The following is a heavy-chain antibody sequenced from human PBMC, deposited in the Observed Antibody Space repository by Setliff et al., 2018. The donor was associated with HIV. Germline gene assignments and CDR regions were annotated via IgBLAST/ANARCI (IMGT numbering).Heavy chain of an antibody. Sequence: PGESLKISCKGSGFSFTTYWIAWVRQMPGKGLEWMGIIYPGDSDTRYSPSFQGQVTISADKSVSTAYLQWSSLKASDTAMYYCARRTDLLTIDYWGQGTLVTVSS. J-gene: IGHJ4*02. D-gene: IGHD2-2*01. V-gene: IGHV5-51*01. CDR3: ARRTDLLTIDY. CDR1: GFSFTTYW. CDR2: IYPGDSDT.